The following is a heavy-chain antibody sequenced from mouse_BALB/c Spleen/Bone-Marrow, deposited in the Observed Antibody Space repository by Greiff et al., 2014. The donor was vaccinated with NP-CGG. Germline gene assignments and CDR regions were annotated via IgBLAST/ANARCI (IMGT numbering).Heavy chain of an antibody. CDR2: IWGDGST. V-gene: IGHV2-3*01. CDR1: GFSLTSYG. J-gene: IGHJ3*01. Sequence: QVQLKESGPGLVAPSQSLSITCTVSGFSLTSYGVSWVRQPPGKGLEWLGVIWGDGSTNYHSALIPRLNINKDNSKSQVLLKLNSLQTDDTATYYCAKEGRSRSTIITTFADWGQGTLVTVSA. D-gene: IGHD2-12*01. CDR3: AKEGRSRSTIITTFAD.